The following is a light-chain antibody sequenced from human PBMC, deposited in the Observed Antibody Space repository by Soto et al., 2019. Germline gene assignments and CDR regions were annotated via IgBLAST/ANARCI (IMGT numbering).Light chain of an antibody. Sequence: AIRMTQSPSSFSASTGDRVTITCRASQGVTSNLAWYQQKPGKAPELLIYDASTLQSGAPSRFSGSGSGTDFTLNIRRRQSEDFATYYCQQYYSYPITFGQGTRLEIK. CDR1: QGVTSN. CDR3: QQYYSYPIT. V-gene: IGKV1-8*01. J-gene: IGKJ5*01. CDR2: DAS.